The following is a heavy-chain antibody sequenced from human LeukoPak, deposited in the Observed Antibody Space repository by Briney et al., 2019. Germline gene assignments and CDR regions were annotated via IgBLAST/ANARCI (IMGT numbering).Heavy chain of an antibody. D-gene: IGHD6-13*01. CDR3: ARGVSSSCGN. CDR2: IIPNSGNT. J-gene: IGHJ4*02. Sequence: GASVKVSCKASGYTFTGYYMHWVRQAPGQGLEWMGWIIPNSGNTGYAQKFQGRVTMTRNTSISTAYMELSSLRSEDTAVYYCARGVSSSCGNWGQGTLVTVSS. V-gene: IGHV1-8*02. CDR1: GYTFTGYY.